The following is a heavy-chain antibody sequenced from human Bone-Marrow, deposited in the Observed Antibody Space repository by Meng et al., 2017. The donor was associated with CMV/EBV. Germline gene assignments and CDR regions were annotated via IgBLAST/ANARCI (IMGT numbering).Heavy chain of an antibody. CDR3: ARHMGLGFVGVAYY. D-gene: IGHD3-16*01. CDR1: GFTFDDNG. Sequence: GESLKISCAASGFTFDDNGMSWVRQAPGKGLQWVSGVNWSGDDTRYADTVRGRFTISRDNTKNSLYLQMNSLRVEDTALYYCARHMGLGFVGVAYYWGQGTLVTVSS. J-gene: IGHJ4*02. CDR2: VNWSGDDT. V-gene: IGHV3-20*04.